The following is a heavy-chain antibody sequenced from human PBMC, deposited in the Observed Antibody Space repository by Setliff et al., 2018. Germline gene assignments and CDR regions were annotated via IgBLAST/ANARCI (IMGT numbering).Heavy chain of an antibody. CDR1: GITISNNF. CDR2: IFNDGST. CDR3: ARDRGGTNPWFDP. V-gene: IGHV3-53*01. Sequence: GSLSLSCVVSGITISNNFWSWVRQAPGKGLEWVSIIFNDGSTYYADSVKGRFTISRDISTSTLYLHMNSLRAEDTAVYYCARDRGGTNPWFDPWGQGTLVTVSS. J-gene: IGHJ5*02. D-gene: IGHD3-10*01.